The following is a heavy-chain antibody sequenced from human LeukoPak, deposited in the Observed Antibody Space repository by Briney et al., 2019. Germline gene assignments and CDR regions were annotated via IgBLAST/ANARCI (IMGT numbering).Heavy chain of an antibody. J-gene: IGHJ6*02. V-gene: IGHV4-30-4*01. CDR1: GGSISSGDYY. D-gene: IGHD1-1*01. CDR3: ASPGPWRSSRKYYYYYGMDV. Sequence: SETLSLTCTVSGGSISSGDYYWSWIRQPPGKGLEWIGYIYYSGSTYYNPSLKSRVTISVDTSKNQFSLKLSSVTAADTAVYYCASPGPWRSSRKYYYYYGMDVWGQGTTVTVSS. CDR2: IYYSGST.